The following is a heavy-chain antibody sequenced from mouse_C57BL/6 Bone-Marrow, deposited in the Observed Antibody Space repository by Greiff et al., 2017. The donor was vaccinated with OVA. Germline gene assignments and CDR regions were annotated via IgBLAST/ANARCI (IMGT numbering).Heavy chain of an antibody. CDR2: ISGGGGNT. J-gene: IGHJ4*01. V-gene: IGHV5-9*01. D-gene: IGHD1-1*01. CDR3: ARRTTVPMDY. CDR1: GFTFSSYT. Sequence: LVESGGGLVKPGGSLKLSCAASGFTFSSYTMSWVRQTPEKRLEWVATISGGGGNTYYPDSVKGRFTISRDNAKNTLYLQMSSLRSEDTALYYCARRTTVPMDYWGQGTSVTVSS.